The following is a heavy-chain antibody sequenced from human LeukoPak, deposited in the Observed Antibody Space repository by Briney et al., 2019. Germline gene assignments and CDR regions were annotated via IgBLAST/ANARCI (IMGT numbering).Heavy chain of an antibody. CDR2: ISSSSSYI. CDR1: GFTLSSYS. J-gene: IGHJ4*02. Sequence: GGSLRLSCVASGFTLSSYSMNWVRQAPGKGLEWVSSISSSSSYIYYADSVKGRFTISRDNAKNSLYLQMNSLRAEDTAVYYCARDREQLSGLFDYWGQGTLVTVSS. CDR3: ARDREQLSGLFDY. V-gene: IGHV3-21*01. D-gene: IGHD6-6*01.